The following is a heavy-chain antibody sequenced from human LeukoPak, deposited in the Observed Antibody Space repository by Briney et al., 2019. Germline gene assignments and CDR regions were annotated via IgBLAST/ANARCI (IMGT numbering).Heavy chain of an antibody. J-gene: IGHJ4*02. CDR1: GFIFSSYA. V-gene: IGHV3-23*01. Sequence: PGGSLRLSCAASGFIFSSYAMSWVRQAPGKGLEWVSAISGSGGSTYYADSVKGRFTISRDNSKNTLYLQMNSLRAEDTAVYYCAKGRIRGSGSYPFDYWGQGTLVTVSS. CDR3: AKGRIRGSGSYPFDY. CDR2: ISGSGGST. D-gene: IGHD3-10*01.